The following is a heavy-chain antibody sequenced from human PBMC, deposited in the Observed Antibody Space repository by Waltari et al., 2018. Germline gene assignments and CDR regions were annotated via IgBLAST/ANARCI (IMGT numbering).Heavy chain of an antibody. Sequence: EVQLLESGGGLVQPGGSLRLSCAASGFTFSSYDMSWVRQAPGKGLEWVSVIYSGGSTYYADSVKGRFTISRDNSKNTLYLQMNSLRAEDTAVYYCAIGISAFDYWGQGTLVTVSS. V-gene: IGHV3-23*03. CDR1: GFTFSSYD. D-gene: IGHD3-3*02. J-gene: IGHJ4*02. CDR3: AIGISAFDY. CDR2: IYSGGST.